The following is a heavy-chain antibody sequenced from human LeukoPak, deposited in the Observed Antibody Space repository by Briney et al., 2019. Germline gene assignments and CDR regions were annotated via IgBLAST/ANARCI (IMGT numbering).Heavy chain of an antibody. V-gene: IGHV3-74*01. D-gene: IGHD2-2*01. Sequence: GGSLRLSCAASGNYRMHWVRQAPGKGLVWVSHINSDGSWTSYAGSVKGRFTISKDNAKNTVYLQMNNLRAEDTAVYYCVSFYETYWGRGTLVTVSS. CDR3: VSFYETY. CDR2: INSDGSWT. CDR1: GNYR. J-gene: IGHJ4*02.